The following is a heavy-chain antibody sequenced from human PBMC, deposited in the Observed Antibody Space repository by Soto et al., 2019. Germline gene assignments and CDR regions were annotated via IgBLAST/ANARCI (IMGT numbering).Heavy chain of an antibody. Sequence: GGSLRLACAASGFTFSSYWMSWVRQAPGKGLEWVANIKQDGSEKYYVDSVKGRFTISRDNAKNSLYLQMNSLRAEDTAVYYCARVGGVLRYFDWLHWFAPWGQGTLVTVSS. J-gene: IGHJ5*02. V-gene: IGHV3-7*01. CDR1: GFTFSSYW. CDR2: IKQDGSEK. D-gene: IGHD3-9*01. CDR3: ARVGGVLRYFDWLHWFAP.